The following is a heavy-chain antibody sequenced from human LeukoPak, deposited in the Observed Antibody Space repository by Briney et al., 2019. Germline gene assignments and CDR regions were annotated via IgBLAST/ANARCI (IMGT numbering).Heavy chain of an antibody. V-gene: IGHV3-48*03. CDR2: IGSSGSTI. CDR1: GFTYSSFE. D-gene: IGHD3-10*01. J-gene: IGHJ5*02. CDR3: ARSYGSGDTLFDP. Sequence: QPGGSLRLSCAASGFTYSSFEMNWVRQAPGKRLEWVSYIGSSGSTIYYADSVKGRFTISRDNAKSSLYLQMNSLRAEDTAVYYCARSYGSGDTLFDPWGQGTLVTVSS.